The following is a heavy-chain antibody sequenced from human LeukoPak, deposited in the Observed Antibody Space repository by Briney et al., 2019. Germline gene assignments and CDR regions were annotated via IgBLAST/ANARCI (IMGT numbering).Heavy chain of an antibody. J-gene: IGHJ5*02. D-gene: IGHD3-22*01. CDR2: IYTSGST. V-gene: IGHV4-61*02. CDR1: GGSISSGSYY. CDR3: ARDSMYYYDSSGYSNWFDP. Sequence: PSETLSLTCTVSGGSISSGSYYWSWIRQPAGKGLEWIGRIYTSGSTNYNPSLKSRVTISVDTSKNQFSLKLSSVTAADTAVYYCARDSMYYYDSSGYSNWFDPWGQGTLATVSS.